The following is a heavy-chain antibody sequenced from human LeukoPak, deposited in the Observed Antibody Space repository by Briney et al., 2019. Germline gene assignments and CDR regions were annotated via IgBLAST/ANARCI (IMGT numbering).Heavy chain of an antibody. CDR3: ARGYSSGWVDC. J-gene: IGHJ4*02. D-gene: IGHD6-19*01. CDR2: IYSGGTT. Sequence: GSLRLSCAASGFTVSSNYMSWVRQAPGKGLEWVSIIYSGGTTYYADSVKGRFTISRDNSKNTLYLQMNSLRAEDTAVYYCARGYSSGWVDCWGQGTLVTVSS. V-gene: IGHV3-53*01. CDR1: GFTVSSNY.